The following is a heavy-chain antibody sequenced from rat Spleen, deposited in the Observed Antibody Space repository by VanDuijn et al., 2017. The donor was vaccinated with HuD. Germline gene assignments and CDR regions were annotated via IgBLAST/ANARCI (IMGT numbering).Heavy chain of an antibody. D-gene: IGHD1-6*01. CDR3: ARTIFTTNYYFVPFAF. V-gene: IGHV3-1*01. Sequence: EVQLQESGPGLVKPSQSLSLTCSVTGYSITSNYWGWIRKFPGDKMEWLAYISYSGSTGYNPSLKSRISITRDTSKNQFFLQLNSVTSEDTATYYCARTIFTTNYYFVPFAFWGQGTLVTVSS. CDR2: ISYSGST. J-gene: IGHJ3*01. CDR1: GYSITSNY.